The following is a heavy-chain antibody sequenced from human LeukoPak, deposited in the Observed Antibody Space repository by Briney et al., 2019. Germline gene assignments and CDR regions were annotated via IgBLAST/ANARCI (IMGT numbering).Heavy chain of an antibody. CDR1: GFTFSDYY. CDR2: ISSSGSTI. Sequence: KPGGSLRLSCAASGFTFSDYYMSWIRRAPGKGLEWVSYISSSGSTIYYADSVKGRFTISRDNAKNSLYLQMNSLRAEDTAVYYCARMSDNTHYDSSGYGFMYWGQGTLVTVSS. D-gene: IGHD3-22*01. CDR3: ARMSDNTHYDSSGYGFMY. V-gene: IGHV3-11*04. J-gene: IGHJ1*01.